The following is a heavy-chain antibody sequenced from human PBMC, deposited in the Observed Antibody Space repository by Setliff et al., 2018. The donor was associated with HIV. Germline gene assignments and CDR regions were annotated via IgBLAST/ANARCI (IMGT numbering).Heavy chain of an antibody. Sequence: GSPRLSCAASGFTFSSYWMSWVRQAPGKGLEWVANIKQDGSEKYYVDSVKGRFTISRDNAKNSLYLQMNSLRAEDTAVYYCARIAAAGTFYYYYYMDVWGKGTTVTVSS. J-gene: IGHJ6*03. CDR3: ARIAAAGTFYYYYYMDV. V-gene: IGHV3-7*01. D-gene: IGHD6-13*01. CDR1: GFTFSSYW. CDR2: IKQDGSEK.